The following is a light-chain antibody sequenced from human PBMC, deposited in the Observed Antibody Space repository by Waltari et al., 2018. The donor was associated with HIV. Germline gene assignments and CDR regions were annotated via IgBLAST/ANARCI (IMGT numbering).Light chain of an antibody. V-gene: IGLV3-27*01. CDR1: ELAKNY. J-gene: IGLJ1*01. CDR3: ASWDDGLRGHV. CDR2: RDI. Sequence: SYELTQPSSVSVSPGQTARITCSGDELAKNYARWFQQKPGQAPVLVIYRDIGRPAGIPGGFSGSSSGTTVTLSISGAQVEDEAHYYCASWDDGLRGHVFGRGTTVFV.